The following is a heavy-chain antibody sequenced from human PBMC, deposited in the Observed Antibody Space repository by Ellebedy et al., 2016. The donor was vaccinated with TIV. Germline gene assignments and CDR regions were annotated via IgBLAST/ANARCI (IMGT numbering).Heavy chain of an antibody. CDR2: INSDGSST. CDR3: ARDRNGGYSDY. J-gene: IGHJ4*02. D-gene: IGHD5-12*01. CDR1: GFTFSSYC. V-gene: IGHV3-74*01. Sequence: AGSLRLSXAASGFTFSSYCMHWVRHVPGKGLEWVSRINSDGSSTSYADSVKGRFTISRDNARNTLYLQMNSLRADDTAVYYCARDRNGGYSDYWGQGTLVTVSS.